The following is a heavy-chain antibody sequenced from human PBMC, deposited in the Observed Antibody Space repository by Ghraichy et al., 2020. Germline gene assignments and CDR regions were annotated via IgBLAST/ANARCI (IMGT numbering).Heavy chain of an antibody. CDR2: IYSNGGT. CDR1: DGSMSSTNYY. J-gene: IGHJ5*02. Sequence: SETLSLTCAVSDGSMSSTNYYWGWIRQPPGKGLEWIGTIYSNGGTAYNPSLKSRVIMSIDTSKHHFSLNLNSVTAADTAVYYCVKWQAGTMSESWGQGTLVTVSS. CDR3: VKWQAGTMSES. V-gene: IGHV4-39*01. D-gene: IGHD1/OR15-1a*01.